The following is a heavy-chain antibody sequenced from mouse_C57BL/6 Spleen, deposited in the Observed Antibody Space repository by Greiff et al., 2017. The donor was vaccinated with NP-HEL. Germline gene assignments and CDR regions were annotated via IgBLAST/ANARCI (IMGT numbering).Heavy chain of an antibody. J-gene: IGHJ1*03. V-gene: IGHV1-61*01. Sequence: VQLQQPRAELVRPGSSVKLSCKASGYTFTSYWMDWVKQRPGQGLEWIGNIYPSDSETHYNQKFKDKPTLTVDKSSSTAYMQLSSLTSEDSAVYYCASEGWLLRDWYFDVWGTGTTVTVSS. CDR2: IYPSDSET. D-gene: IGHD2-3*01. CDR1: GYTFTSYW. CDR3: ASEGWLLRDWYFDV.